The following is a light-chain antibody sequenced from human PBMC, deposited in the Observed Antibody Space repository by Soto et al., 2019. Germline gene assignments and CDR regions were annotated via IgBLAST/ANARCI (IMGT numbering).Light chain of an antibody. CDR3: QQSYNTLFT. CDR1: QSISTH. V-gene: IGKV1-39*01. J-gene: IGKJ3*01. Sequence: DVPMTQSPSSLSASVGDRVTITCRASQSISTHLNWYQQKSGKAPNLLIYGASSLQSGDPSRFSGSGSGTDFTLTIRSLQPEDFATYYCQQSYNTLFTFGPGTKVDIQ. CDR2: GAS.